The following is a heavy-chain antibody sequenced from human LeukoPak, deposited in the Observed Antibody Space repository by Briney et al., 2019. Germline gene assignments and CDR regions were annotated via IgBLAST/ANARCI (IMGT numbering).Heavy chain of an antibody. CDR2: IFPGDSDT. CDR3: AKLTTVVTPRAFDI. CDR1: GYIFTSYW. V-gene: IGHV5-51*01. Sequence: GESLKISCQGSGYIFTSYWIAWVRQMPGNGLEWMGIIFPGDSDTRYSPSFQGHVTISADKSINTAYLQWSSLKASDTAMYYCAKLTTVVTPRAFDIWGLGTLVTVSS. J-gene: IGHJ3*02. D-gene: IGHD4-23*01.